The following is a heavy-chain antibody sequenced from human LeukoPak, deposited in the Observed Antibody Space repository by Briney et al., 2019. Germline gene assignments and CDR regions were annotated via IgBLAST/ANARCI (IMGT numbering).Heavy chain of an antibody. V-gene: IGHV3-48*01. CDR3: ARDLAAADPGLVDY. CDR1: GFTFSSYS. Sequence: PGGSLRLSCAASGFTFSSYSMNWVRQAPGKGLEWVSYISSRSSTIYYADSVKGRFTISRDNAKNSLYLQMNSLRAEDTAVYYCARDLAAADPGLVDYWGQGTLVTVSS. CDR2: ISSRSSTI. D-gene: IGHD6-13*01. J-gene: IGHJ4*02.